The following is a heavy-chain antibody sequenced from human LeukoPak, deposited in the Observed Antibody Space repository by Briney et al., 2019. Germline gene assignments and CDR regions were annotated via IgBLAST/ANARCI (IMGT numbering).Heavy chain of an antibody. V-gene: IGHV3-23*01. D-gene: IGHD3-10*01. CDR1: GFSFSNYA. CDR2: ITGGGDYR. J-gene: IGHJ4*02. CDR3: AKDPMVRGVKPYYFDY. Sequence: GGSLRLSCAASGFSFSNYAMTWVRQAPGRGLEWVSAITGGGDYRYYADSVKGRLTISRDNSKNTLFLQMDSLRAEDTAVYYCAKDPMVRGVKPYYFDYWGQGTLVTVSS.